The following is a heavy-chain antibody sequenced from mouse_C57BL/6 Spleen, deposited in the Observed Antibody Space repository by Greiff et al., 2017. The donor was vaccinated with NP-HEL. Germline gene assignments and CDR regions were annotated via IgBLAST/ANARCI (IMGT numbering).Heavy chain of an antibody. V-gene: IGHV1-26*01. Sequence: EVQLQQSGPELVKPGASVKISCKASGYTFTDYYMNWVKQSHGKSLEWIGDINPNNGGTSYNQKFKGKATLTVDKSSSTAYLELRSLTSEDSTVYYCARLATTIVRMDYWGQGTSVTVSS. J-gene: IGHJ4*01. D-gene: IGHD1-1*01. CDR2: INPNNGGT. CDR1: GYTFTDYY. CDR3: ARLATTIVRMDY.